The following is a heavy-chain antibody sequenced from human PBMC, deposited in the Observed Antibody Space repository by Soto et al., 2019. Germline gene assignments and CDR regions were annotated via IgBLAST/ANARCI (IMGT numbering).Heavy chain of an antibody. D-gene: IGHD5-12*01. Sequence: GGSLRLSCAASGFTFSSYAMSWVRQAPGKGLEWVSAISGSGGSTYYADSVKGRFTISRDNSKNTLYLQMNSLRAEDTAVYYCASFPTPFSRGVVATIRFDYWGQGTLVTVSS. CDR2: ISGSGGST. CDR1: GFTFSSYA. J-gene: IGHJ4*02. CDR3: ASFPTPFSRGVVATIRFDY. V-gene: IGHV3-23*01.